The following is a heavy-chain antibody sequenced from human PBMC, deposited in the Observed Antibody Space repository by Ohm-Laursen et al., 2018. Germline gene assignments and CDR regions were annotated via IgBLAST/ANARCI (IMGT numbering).Heavy chain of an antibody. Sequence: SQTLSLTCTVSGGSISSGAYYWNWIRQHPGKGLEWIGNIYYTGSTYYNPSLKSRVTISVDTSKNQFSLKLSSVTAADTAVYYCARYTAPYYYYGMDVWGQGTTVTVSS. D-gene: IGHD1-1*01. V-gene: IGHV4-31*03. CDR2: IYYTGST. CDR3: ARYTAPYYYYGMDV. J-gene: IGHJ6*02. CDR1: GGSISSGAYY.